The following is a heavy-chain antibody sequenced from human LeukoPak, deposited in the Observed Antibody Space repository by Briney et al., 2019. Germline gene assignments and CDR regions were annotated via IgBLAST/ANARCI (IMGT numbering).Heavy chain of an antibody. J-gene: IGHJ4*02. CDR1: GGSISSSSYY. V-gene: IGHV4-39*01. Sequence: SETLSLTCTVSGGSISSSSYYWGWLRQPPGKGLEWIGSIYYSGSTYCNPSLKSRVTISVDTSKNQFSLKLSSVTATDTAVYYCASELYMYGPRPFDYWGQGTLLTVSS. D-gene: IGHD5-18*01. CDR2: IYYSGST. CDR3: ASELYMYGPRPFDY.